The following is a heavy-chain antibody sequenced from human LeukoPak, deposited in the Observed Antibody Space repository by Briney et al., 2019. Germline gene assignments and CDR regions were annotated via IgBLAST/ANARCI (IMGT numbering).Heavy chain of an antibody. CDR1: GYTFTSYG. CDR3: ARAGVNSHLWYQLLTNWFDP. V-gene: IGHV1-18*01. CDR2: ISAYNGNT. D-gene: IGHD2-2*01. J-gene: IGHJ5*02. Sequence: GASVKVSCKASGYTFTSYGISWVRQAPGQGLEWMGWISAYNGNTNYAQKLQGRVTMTTDTSTSTAYMELRSLRSDDTAVYYCARAGVNSHLWYQLLTNWFDPWGQGTLVTVSS.